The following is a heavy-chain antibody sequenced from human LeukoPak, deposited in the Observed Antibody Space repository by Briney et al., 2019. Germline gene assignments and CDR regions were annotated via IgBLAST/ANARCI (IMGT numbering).Heavy chain of an antibody. CDR3: ARGFGIVGATSFDY. V-gene: IGHV3-33*01. Sequence: GRSLRLSCAASGFTFSSYGMHWVRQAPGKGLEWVAVIWYDGSNKYYADSVKGRFTISRDNSKNTLYLQMNSLRAEDTAVYYCARGFGIVGATSFDYWGQGTLVTVSS. CDR1: GFTFSSYG. CDR2: IWYDGSNK. J-gene: IGHJ4*02. D-gene: IGHD1-26*01.